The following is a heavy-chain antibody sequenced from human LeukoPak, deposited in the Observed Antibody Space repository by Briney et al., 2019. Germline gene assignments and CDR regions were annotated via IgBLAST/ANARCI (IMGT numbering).Heavy chain of an antibody. J-gene: IGHJ4*02. CDR3: ARHRYTSSSSYFDF. CDR1: GGSISGYY. CDR2: IYSSGST. D-gene: IGHD6-6*01. Sequence: SETLSLTCTVSGGSISGYYWTWIRQPPGKGLEWIGYIYSSGSTNYNPSLKSRVTISVDTSKNQYSLRLSSVTAADTAVYYCARHRYTSSSSYFDFWGQGTLVTVSS. V-gene: IGHV4-59*08.